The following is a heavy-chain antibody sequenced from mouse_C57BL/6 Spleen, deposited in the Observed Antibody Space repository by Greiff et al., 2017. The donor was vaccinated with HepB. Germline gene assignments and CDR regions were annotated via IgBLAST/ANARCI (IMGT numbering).Heavy chain of an antibody. CDR2: IWSGGST. CDR3: ASLTTVPLYYAMDY. D-gene: IGHD1-1*01. V-gene: IGHV2-2*01. J-gene: IGHJ4*01. Sequence: VKLMESGPGLVQPSQSLSITCTVSGFSLTSYGVHWVRQSPGKGLEWLGVIWSGGSTDYNAAFISRLSISKDNSKSQVFFKMNSLQADDTAIYYCASLTTVPLYYAMDYWGQGTSVTVSS. CDR1: GFSLTSYG.